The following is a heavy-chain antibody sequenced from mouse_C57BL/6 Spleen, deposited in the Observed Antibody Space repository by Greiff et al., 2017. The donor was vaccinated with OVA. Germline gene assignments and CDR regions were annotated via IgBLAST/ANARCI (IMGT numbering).Heavy chain of an antibody. J-gene: IGHJ2*01. V-gene: IGHV1-69*01. CDR1: GYTFTSYW. CDR3: ARAPGYYGSSYGDY. D-gene: IGHD1-1*01. CDR2: IDPSDSYT. Sequence: QVQLKQPGAELVMPGASVKLSCKASGYTFTSYWMHWVKQRPGQGLEWIGEIDPSDSYTNYNQKFKGKSTLTVDKSSSTAYMQLSSLTSEDSAVYYCARAPGYYGSSYGDYWGQGTTLTVSS.